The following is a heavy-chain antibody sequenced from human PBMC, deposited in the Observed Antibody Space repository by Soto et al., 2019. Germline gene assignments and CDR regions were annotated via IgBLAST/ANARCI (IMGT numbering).Heavy chain of an antibody. CDR2: ISAYNGNT. V-gene: IGHV1-18*01. Sequence: ASVKVSCKASGYTFTSYGISWVRQAPGQGLEWMGWISAYNGNTNYAQKLQGRVTMTTDTSTSTAYMELRSLRSDDTAVYYCARDLWFGELLVFYYGMDVWGQGTTVTVSS. CDR3: ARDLWFGELLVFYYGMDV. D-gene: IGHD3-10*01. CDR1: GYTFTSYG. J-gene: IGHJ6*02.